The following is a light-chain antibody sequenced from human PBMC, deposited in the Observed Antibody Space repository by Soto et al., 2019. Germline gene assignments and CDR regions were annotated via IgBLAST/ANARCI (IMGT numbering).Light chain of an antibody. Sequence: DIQMTQSPSSLSASLGDRVTITCQASQDLINQLHWYKQKPGKTPKILIYDATNLEKGVPTRFSGSGPGTDFTFTISSLKTADIATYYCKQHDNLNLTSGGGTKGDIK. CDR2: DAT. V-gene: IGKV1-33*01. J-gene: IGKJ4*01. CDR3: KQHDNLNLT. CDR1: QDLINQ.